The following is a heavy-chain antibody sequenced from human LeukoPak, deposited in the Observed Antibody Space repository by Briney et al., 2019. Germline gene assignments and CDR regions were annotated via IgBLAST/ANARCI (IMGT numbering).Heavy chain of an antibody. CDR2: IYTSGST. V-gene: IGHV4-4*09. CDR3: ARHRSGSLLFLHMDV. D-gene: IGHD3-10*01. CDR1: GGSISSYY. J-gene: IGHJ6*03. Sequence: PSETLSLTCTVSGGSISSYYWSWIRQPPGKGLEWISYIYTSGSTNYNPYLKSRVTISVDTSKNQFSLKLSSVTAADTAVYYCARHRSGSLLFLHMDVWGKGTTVTVSS.